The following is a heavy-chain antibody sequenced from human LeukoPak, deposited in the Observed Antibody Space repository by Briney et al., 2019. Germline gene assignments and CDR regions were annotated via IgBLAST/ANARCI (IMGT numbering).Heavy chain of an antibody. J-gene: IGHJ4*02. Sequence: GGSLRLSCAASGFTFSDYYMSWIRQAPGKGLEWVSYISSSGSTIYYADSVKGRFTISRDSVKNSLYLQMNSLRAEDTAVYYCAREAVAAAGRPFDYWGQGTLVTVSS. CDR3: AREAVAAAGRPFDY. CDR1: GFTFSDYY. D-gene: IGHD6-13*01. V-gene: IGHV3-11*01. CDR2: ISSSGSTI.